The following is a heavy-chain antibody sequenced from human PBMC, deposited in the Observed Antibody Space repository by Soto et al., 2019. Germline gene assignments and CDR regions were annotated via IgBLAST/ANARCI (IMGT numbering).Heavy chain of an antibody. D-gene: IGHD4-17*01. Sequence: EVQLLESGGGLVQPGGSLRLSCAASGFTFSSYAMSWVRQAPGKGLGWVSAISGSGGSTYYADSVKGRFTISRDNSKNTLYLQMNSLRAEDTAVYYCAKGDGDYDFRYYYYYMDVWGKGTTVTVSS. V-gene: IGHV3-23*01. CDR2: ISGSGGST. J-gene: IGHJ6*03. CDR1: GFTFSSYA. CDR3: AKGDGDYDFRYYYYYMDV.